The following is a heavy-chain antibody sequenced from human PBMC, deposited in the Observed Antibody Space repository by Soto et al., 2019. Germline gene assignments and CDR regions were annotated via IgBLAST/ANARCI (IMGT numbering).Heavy chain of an antibody. V-gene: IGHV4-39*01. CDR1: GGSISSSSYY. CDR2: IYYSGST. Sequence: LEILSLTCTVSGGSISSSSYYWGWIRQPPGKGLEWIGSIYYSGSTYYNPSLKSRVTISVDTSKNQFSLQLNSVTPEDAAVYYCANDPGYSLDYWGQGTQVTVSS. CDR3: ANDPGYSLDY. D-gene: IGHD5-12*01. J-gene: IGHJ4*02.